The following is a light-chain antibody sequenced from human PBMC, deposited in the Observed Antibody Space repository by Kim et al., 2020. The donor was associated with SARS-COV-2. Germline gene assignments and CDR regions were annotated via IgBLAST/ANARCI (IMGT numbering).Light chain of an antibody. J-gene: IGLJ3*02. Sequence: QRVTISCTGSSSNIGAGNAVHWYQQVPGRAPKLLIFADTRRPSGVPDRLSGSKSGSSASLVITGLQAEDEADYYCQAFDNRLSGWVFGGGTQLTVL. CDR3: QAFDNRLSGWV. CDR1: SSNIGAGNA. V-gene: IGLV1-40*01. CDR2: ADT.